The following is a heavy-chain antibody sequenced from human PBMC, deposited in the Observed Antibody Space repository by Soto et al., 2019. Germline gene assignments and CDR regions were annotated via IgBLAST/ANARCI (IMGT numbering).Heavy chain of an antibody. V-gene: IGHV3-48*02. CDR3: AREGELVINSFENYYYGMDV. CDR1: GCTFSSYS. J-gene: IGHJ6*02. CDR2: ISSSSTI. Sequence: EVQLVESGGGLVQPGGSLRLSCAASGCTFSSYSMNWVRQAPGKGLEWVSYISSSSTIYYADSVKGRFTISRDNAKNSLYLQMNSLRDEATAVYYCAREGELVINSFENYYYGMDVWGQGTTVTVSS. D-gene: IGHD3-9*01.